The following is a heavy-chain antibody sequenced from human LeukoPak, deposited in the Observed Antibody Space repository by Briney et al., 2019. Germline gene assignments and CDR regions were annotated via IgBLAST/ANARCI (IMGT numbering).Heavy chain of an antibody. CDR3: AKDKGSGWYVGFDY. CDR1: GFTFSSYG. Sequence: PGGSLRLSCAASGFTFSSYGMHWVRQAPGKGLEWVAVISYDGSNKYYADSVKGRFTISRDNSKNTLYLQMNSLRAEDTAVYDCAKDKGSGWYVGFDYWGQGTLVTVSS. D-gene: IGHD6-19*01. J-gene: IGHJ4*02. V-gene: IGHV3-30*18. CDR2: ISYDGSNK.